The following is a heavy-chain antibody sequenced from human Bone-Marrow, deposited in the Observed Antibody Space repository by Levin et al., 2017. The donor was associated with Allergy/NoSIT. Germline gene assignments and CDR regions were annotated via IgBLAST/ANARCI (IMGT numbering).Heavy chain of an antibody. CDR3: ARVGARGINWFDP. Sequence: SETLSLTCSVSGAAALNDYYWTWVRQSPEKGLEWIGYYFYSGSTNYNPSLKSRVTISVDTSKMEVYLRLTSVTAADTAIYYCARVGARGINWFDPWGRGILVTVSS. CDR2: YFYSGST. V-gene: IGHV4-59*02. CDR1: GAAALNDYY. J-gene: IGHJ5*02. D-gene: IGHD3-3*02.